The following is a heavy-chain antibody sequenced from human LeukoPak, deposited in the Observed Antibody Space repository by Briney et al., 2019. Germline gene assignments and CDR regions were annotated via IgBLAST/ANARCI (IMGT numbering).Heavy chain of an antibody. Sequence: GGSLRLSCAASGFTFSNNAMTWVRQAPGKGLECVSAITGTTATGDPPYYADSVRGRFTISRDNSRNTLYLQLNDLRAEDTAIYYCAKAFGTNGYFQLPIDFWGQGTLVTVPS. CDR1: GFTFSNNA. CDR3: AKAFGTNGYFQLPIDF. CDR2: ITGTTATGDPP. J-gene: IGHJ4*02. V-gene: IGHV3-23*01. D-gene: IGHD2-8*01.